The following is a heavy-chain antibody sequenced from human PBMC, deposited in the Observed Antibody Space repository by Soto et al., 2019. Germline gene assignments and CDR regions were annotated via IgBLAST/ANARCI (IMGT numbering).Heavy chain of an antibody. CDR2: VTVTGGST. D-gene: IGHD3-10*01. J-gene: IGHJ5*02. CDR3: AGQRSPEGWLDT. CDR1: AISFNTYG. V-gene: IGHV3-23*01. Sequence: GGSLRLSCAASAISFNTYGVTWVRQAPGKGLEWVSTVTVTGGSTYYADSVKGRFTISRDRSNYTVSLLLNSLRVEDTAIYYCAGQRSPEGWLDTWGKGTLVTVSS.